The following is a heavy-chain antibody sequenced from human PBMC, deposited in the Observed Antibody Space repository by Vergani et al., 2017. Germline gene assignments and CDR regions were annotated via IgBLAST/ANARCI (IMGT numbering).Heavy chain of an antibody. D-gene: IGHD1-1*01. V-gene: IGHV3-64D*06. Sequence: EVQLVESGGGLVQPGGSLRLSCSASGFTFSSYAMHWVRQAPGKGLEYVSAISSNGGSTYYADSVKGRFTISRDNSKNTLYLQMSSLRAEDTAVYYCARDDPTTRDAFDIWGQGTMVTVSS. CDR3: ARDDPTTRDAFDI. CDR2: ISSNGGST. CDR1: GFTFSSYA. J-gene: IGHJ3*02.